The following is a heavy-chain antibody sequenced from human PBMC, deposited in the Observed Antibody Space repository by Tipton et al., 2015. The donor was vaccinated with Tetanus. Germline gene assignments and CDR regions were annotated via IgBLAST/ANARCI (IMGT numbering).Heavy chain of an antibody. CDR2: ISGNGGNK. V-gene: IGHV3-9*01. D-gene: IGHD3-10*01. CDR3: ARAVRGRDVFDI. J-gene: IGHJ3*02. Sequence: SLRLSCADTGFTFHDYAIHWVRQLTGKGLEWVSAISGNGGNKVYADSVKGRFTISRDNANNSLYVQMDSLRPEDTALYYCARAVRGRDVFDIWGQGTMVIVSS. CDR1: GFTFHDYA.